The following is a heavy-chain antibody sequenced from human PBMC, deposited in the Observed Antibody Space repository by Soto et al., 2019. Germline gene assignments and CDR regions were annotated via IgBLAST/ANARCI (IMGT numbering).Heavy chain of an antibody. V-gene: IGHV1-18*01. Sequence: QVQLVQSGAEVKKPGASVKVSCKASGYTFTSYGISWVRQAPGQGLEWMGWISTYNGNTNYAQKFQGSVTMTTDTSTSTAYMELRSLRSDDTAVYYCARDLYYDSSGYMFFWGQGTLVTGSS. D-gene: IGHD3-22*01. CDR1: GYTFTSYG. CDR2: ISTYNGNT. J-gene: IGHJ4*02. CDR3: ARDLYYDSSGYMFF.